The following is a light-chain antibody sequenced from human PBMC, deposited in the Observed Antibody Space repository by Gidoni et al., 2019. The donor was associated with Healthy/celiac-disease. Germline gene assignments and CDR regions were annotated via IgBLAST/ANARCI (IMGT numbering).Light chain of an antibody. CDR2: GNS. V-gene: IGLV1-40*01. CDR3: QSYDSSLNVV. Sequence: SVPTQPPSVSGAPGQRVTISCTGSSSNIGAGYDVHWYQQLPGTAPKLLIYGNSNRPSGVPDRFSGSKSGTSASLAITGLQAEDEADYYCQSYDSSLNVVFGGGTKLTVL. CDR1: SSNIGAGYD. J-gene: IGLJ2*01.